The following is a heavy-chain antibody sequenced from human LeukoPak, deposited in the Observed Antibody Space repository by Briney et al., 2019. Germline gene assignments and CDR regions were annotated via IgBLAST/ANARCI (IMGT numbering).Heavy chain of an antibody. CDR3: ARDRKSYYDFWSGYLRNDY. D-gene: IGHD3-3*01. CDR1: GYTFTSYG. CDR2: ISAYNGNT. J-gene: IGHJ4*02. V-gene: IGHV1-18*01. Sequence: ASVKVSCKASGYTFTSYGISWVRQAHGQGLEWMGWISAYNGNTNYAQKLQGRVTMTTDTSTSTAYMELRSLRSNDTAVYYCARDRKSYYDFWSGYLRNDYWGQGTLVTVSS.